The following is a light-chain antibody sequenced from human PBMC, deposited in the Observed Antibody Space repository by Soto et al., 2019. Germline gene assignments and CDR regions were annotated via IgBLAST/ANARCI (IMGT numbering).Light chain of an antibody. CDR1: SSDVGGYNY. CDR3: SSYTSSSIWV. J-gene: IGLJ3*02. V-gene: IGLV2-14*01. CDR2: DVS. Sequence: QSALTQPAFVSGSPGQSITISCTGTSSDVGGYNYVSWYQQHPGKAPKLMIYDVSNRPSGVSNRFSGSKSGNTASLTISGLQAEDEADYYCSSYTSSSIWVFGGGTKVTVL.